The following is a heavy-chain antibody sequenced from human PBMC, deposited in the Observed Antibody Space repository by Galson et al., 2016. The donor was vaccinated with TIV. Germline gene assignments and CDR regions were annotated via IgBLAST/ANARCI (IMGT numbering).Heavy chain of an antibody. D-gene: IGHD3-22*01. CDR3: AKMDSSGFDDVRRFDF. CDR2: ISAGGGRT. CDR1: GFTFSSFA. Sequence: SLRLSCAASGFTFSSFAVRWVRQAPGKGLEWVSGISAGGGRTNYADSVKGRFTISRDNPKHTLYLQMSSLRAEDTAVYFCAKMDSSGFDDVRRFDFWGQGTLATVSS. V-gene: IGHV3-23*01. J-gene: IGHJ4*02.